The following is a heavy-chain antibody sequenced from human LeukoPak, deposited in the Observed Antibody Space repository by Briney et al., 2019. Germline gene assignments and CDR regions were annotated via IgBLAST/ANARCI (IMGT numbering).Heavy chain of an antibody. CDR2: ISDSSTYI. D-gene: IGHD5-18*01. J-gene: IGHJ4*02. V-gene: IGHV3-21*01. Sequence: GGSLRLSSTASGFTFSTYSMTWVRQAPGKGLEWVSSISDSSTYIYYTDSVKGRFTISRDNAKNSLYLQMNSLRADDAAAYYCAREPTSMGSDYWGQGTLVTVSS. CDR1: GFTFSTYS. CDR3: AREPTSMGSDY.